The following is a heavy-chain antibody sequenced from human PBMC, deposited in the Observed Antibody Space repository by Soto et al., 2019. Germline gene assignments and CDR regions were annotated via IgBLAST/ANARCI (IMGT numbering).Heavy chain of an antibody. CDR1: GFTFSSYG. CDR2: IWYDGSNK. D-gene: IGHD1-1*01. Sequence: QVQLEESGGGVVQPGRSLRLSCAASGFTFSSYGMHWVRQAPDKGLEWVAVIWYDGSNKYYADSVKGRFTISRDNSKNTLYLQMNSLRAEDTAVYYCARDGLLTNSGVGGYWGQGTLVTVSS. J-gene: IGHJ4*02. CDR3: ARDGLLTNSGVGGY. V-gene: IGHV3-33*01.